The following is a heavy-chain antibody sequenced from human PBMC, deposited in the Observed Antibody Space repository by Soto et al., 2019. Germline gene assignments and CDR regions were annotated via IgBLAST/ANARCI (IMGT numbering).Heavy chain of an antibody. D-gene: IGHD2-15*01. Sequence: EVQLVESGGVLVQPGGSLRLSCAASGFSFDSYWLHWVRQAPGQGPVWVSRIDYDGTTTNYADSVKGRFTISTDNAKNTLYLQMNRLRPEDTAVYYCARGPRASAGGTGAYWGQGPLVTVSS. CDR2: IDYDGTTT. CDR3: ARGPRASAGGTGAY. CDR1: GFSFDSYW. J-gene: IGHJ4*02. V-gene: IGHV3-74*01.